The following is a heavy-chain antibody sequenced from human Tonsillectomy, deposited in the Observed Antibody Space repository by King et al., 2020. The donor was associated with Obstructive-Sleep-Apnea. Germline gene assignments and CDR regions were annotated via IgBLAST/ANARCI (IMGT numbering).Heavy chain of an antibody. CDR2: INHSGST. CDR1: GGSFSGYY. V-gene: IGHV4-34*01. Sequence: VQLQQGGAGLLKPSETLSLTCAVYGGSFSGYYWSWIRQPPGKGLEWIGEINHSGSTNYNPSLKSRVTISVDTSKNQFSLNLSSVTAADTAVYYCARRYPGAINYYFDYWGQGTPVTVSS. J-gene: IGHJ4*02. D-gene: IGHD1-14*01. CDR3: ARRYPGAINYYFDY.